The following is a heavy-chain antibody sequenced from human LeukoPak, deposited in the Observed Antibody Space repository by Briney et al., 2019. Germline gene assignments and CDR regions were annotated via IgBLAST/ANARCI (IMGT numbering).Heavy chain of an antibody. CDR3: ASPKGSTYYYYGMDV. Sequence: ASVKVSCKASGGTFSSYAISWVRQAPGQGLEWMGRIIPILGIANYAQKFQGRDTITADKSTSTAYMELSSLRSEDTAVYYCASPKGSTYYYYGMDVWGQGTTVTVSS. J-gene: IGHJ6*02. CDR2: IIPILGIA. CDR1: GGTFSSYA. V-gene: IGHV1-69*04.